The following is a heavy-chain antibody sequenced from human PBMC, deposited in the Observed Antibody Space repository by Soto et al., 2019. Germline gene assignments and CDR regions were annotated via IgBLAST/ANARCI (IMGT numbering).Heavy chain of an antibody. V-gene: IGHV3-64*01. CDR3: ARAGITFGGVIAHFDY. CDR1: GFTFSSYA. Sequence: EVQLVESGGGLVQPGGSLRLSCAASGFTFSSYAMHWVRQAPGKGLEYVSAISSNGGSTYYANSVKGRFTISRDNSKNTLDLQMGSLRAEDMAVYYCARAGITFGGVIAHFDYWGQGTLVTVSS. CDR2: ISSNGGST. D-gene: IGHD3-16*02. J-gene: IGHJ4*02.